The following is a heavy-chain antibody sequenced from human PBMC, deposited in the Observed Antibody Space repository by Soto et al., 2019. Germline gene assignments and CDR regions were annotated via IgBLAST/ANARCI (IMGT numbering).Heavy chain of an antibody. J-gene: IGHJ4*02. CDR3: ARDRGGYGGYDY. D-gene: IGHD5-12*01. V-gene: IGHV4-31*03. Sequence: QVQLQESGPGLVKPSQTLSLTCSVSAVSISSGGYYWNSIRQHPGKGLEWIGYIYHSGGTYSSPSRRSRVTISVDTSKNHFSLKLSSVTAADTAVYYCARDRGGYGGYDYWGQGTLVTVSS. CDR2: IYHSGGT. CDR1: AVSISSGGYY.